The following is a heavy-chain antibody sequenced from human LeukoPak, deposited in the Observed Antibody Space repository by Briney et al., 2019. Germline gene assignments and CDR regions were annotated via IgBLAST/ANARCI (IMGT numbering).Heavy chain of an antibody. CDR3: ARGVTRYCSSTSCYYFDY. J-gene: IGHJ4*02. D-gene: IGHD2-2*01. CDR1: GFTFSSYG. CDR2: IWYDGSNR. Sequence: GGSLRLSCAASGFTFSSYGMHWVRQAPGKGLEWVAVIWYDGSNRYYADSVKGRFTISRDNSKNTLYLQMNSLRAEDTAVYYCARGVTRYCSSTSCYYFDYWGQGTLVTVSS. V-gene: IGHV3-33*01.